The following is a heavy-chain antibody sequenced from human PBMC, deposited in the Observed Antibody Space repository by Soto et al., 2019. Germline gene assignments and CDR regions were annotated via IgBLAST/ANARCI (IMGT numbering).Heavy chain of an antibody. J-gene: IGHJ1*01. D-gene: IGHD6-13*01. CDR3: ARGGSTWSAEYYQH. CDR2: ISGFNGNT. CDR1: GYTFSNYG. V-gene: IGHV1-18*01. Sequence: GASVKVSCTASGYTFSNYGISWVRQAPGQGPEWMGWISGFNGNTNYAQTLQGRVTMTTDTSTSTAYMELRSLRSDDTAIYYCARGGSTWSAEYYQHWGQGTLVTVSS.